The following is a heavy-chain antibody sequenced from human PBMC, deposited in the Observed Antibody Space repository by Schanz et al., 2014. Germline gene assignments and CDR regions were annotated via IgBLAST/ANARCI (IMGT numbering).Heavy chain of an antibody. Sequence: QVQLVESGGGVVQPGRSLRLSCATSGLNFDYYGMNWVRQAPGKGLEWVANIGYDGSEKYYVDSVKGRFTISRDNSKDTLYLQMSGLTPEDTAVYYCARGTIPSQGVPMDFWGQGTLVTVSS. CDR2: IGYDGSEK. V-gene: IGHV3-33*01. CDR3: ARGTIPSQGVPMDF. CDR1: GLNFDYYG. D-gene: IGHD3-10*01. J-gene: IGHJ4*02.